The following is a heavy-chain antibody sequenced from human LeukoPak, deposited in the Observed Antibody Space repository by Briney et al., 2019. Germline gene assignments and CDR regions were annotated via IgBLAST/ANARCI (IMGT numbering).Heavy chain of an antibody. Sequence: GGSLRLSCAASGFTVHNYYMTWVRQAPGKGLDCVSILYSGGMTYYADSVKGRFTISTDTSKNTVNLQMNSLRAEDTAIYYCARRFGGNYYGYYFDYWGQGSMLTVSS. CDR3: ARRFGGNYYGYYFDY. CDR1: GFTVHNYY. V-gene: IGHV3-53*01. CDR2: LYSGGMT. D-gene: IGHD1-26*01. J-gene: IGHJ4*02.